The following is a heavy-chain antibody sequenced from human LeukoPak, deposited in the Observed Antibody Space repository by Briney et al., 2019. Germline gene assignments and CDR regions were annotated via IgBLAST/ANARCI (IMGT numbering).Heavy chain of an antibody. D-gene: IGHD6-25*01. CDR1: GFTFSSYG. CDR3: AKDRAGEAATDY. CDR2: ISYDGSNK. V-gene: IGHV3-30*18. Sequence: GRSLRLSCAASGFTFSSYGMHWVRQAPGKGLEWVAVISYDGSNKYYADSVKGRFTISRDNSKNTLYLQMDSLRAEDTAVYYCAKDRAGEAATDYWGQGTLVTVSS. J-gene: IGHJ4*02.